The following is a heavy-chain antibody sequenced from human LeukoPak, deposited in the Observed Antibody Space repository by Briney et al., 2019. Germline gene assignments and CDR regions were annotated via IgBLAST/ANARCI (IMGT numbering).Heavy chain of an antibody. CDR3: GRGERGVDY. CDR2: IYYSGST. Sequence: PSETLSLTCTVSGGSISSSSYYWGWIRQPPGKGLEWIGSIYYSGSTYYNPSLKSRVTISVDTSKNQFSLQLSSVTAADTAVYYCGRGERGVDYWGQGTPVTVSS. V-gene: IGHV4-39*01. CDR1: GGSISSSSYY. J-gene: IGHJ4*02. D-gene: IGHD2-8*01.